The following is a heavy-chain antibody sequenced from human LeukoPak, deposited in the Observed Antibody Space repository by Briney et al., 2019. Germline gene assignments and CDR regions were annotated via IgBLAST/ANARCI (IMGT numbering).Heavy chain of an antibody. V-gene: IGHV3-66*02. Sequence: GGSLRLSCAASGFPVSSNYMSWVRQAPGKGLEWVSVIYSGGSTYYADSVKGRFTISRDNSKNTLYLQMNSLRAEDTAVYYCARDVRTGCYYYYMDVWGKGTTVTVSS. CDR2: IYSGGST. CDR3: ARDVRTGCYYYYMDV. J-gene: IGHJ6*03. CDR1: GFPVSSNY. D-gene: IGHD1-1*01.